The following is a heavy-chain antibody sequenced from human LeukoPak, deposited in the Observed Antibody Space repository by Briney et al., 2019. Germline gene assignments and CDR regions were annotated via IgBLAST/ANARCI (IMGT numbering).Heavy chain of an antibody. CDR1: GFTFSNAW. V-gene: IGHV3-15*01. CDR2: IKSKTDGGTT. J-gene: IGHJ4*02. Sequence: PGGSLRLSCAASGFTFSNAWMSWVRQAPGKGLEWVGRIKSKTDGGTTDYAAPVKGRFTISRDDSKNTLYLQMNSLKTEDTAVYSCTTDLAAISGSYYDGYWGQGTLVTVSS. D-gene: IGHD1-26*01. CDR3: TTDLAAISGSYYDGY.